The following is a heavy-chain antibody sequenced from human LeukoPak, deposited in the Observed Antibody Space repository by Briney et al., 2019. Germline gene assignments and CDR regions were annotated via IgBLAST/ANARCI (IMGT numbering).Heavy chain of an antibody. CDR1: GGSISSGDYY. D-gene: IGHD3-22*01. J-gene: IGHJ4*02. CDR3: ARGRGSGYYYPSGLIDY. CDR2: IYYSGST. V-gene: IGHV4-30-4*01. Sequence: PSETLSLTCTVSGGSISSGDYYWSWIRQPPGKGLEWIGYIYYSGSTYYNPSLKSRVTISVDTSKNQFSLKLSSVTAADTAVYYCARGRGSGYYYPSGLIDYWGQGTLVTVSS.